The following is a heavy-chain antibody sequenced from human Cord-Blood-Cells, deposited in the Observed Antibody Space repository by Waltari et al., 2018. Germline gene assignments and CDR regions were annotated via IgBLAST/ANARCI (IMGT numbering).Heavy chain of an antibody. CDR3: AKDHLNWNYDY. V-gene: IGHV3-30*18. J-gene: IGHJ4*02. CDR2: ISYDGSNK. CDR1: GFTFSSYG. Sequence: QVQLVESGGGVDQPGGCLRLSCAAAGFTFSSYGIHWVRQAPGKGLEWVAVISYDGSNKYYADSVKGRFTISRDNSKNTLYLQMNSLRAEDTAVYYCAKDHLNWNYDYWGQGTLVTVSS. D-gene: IGHD1-7*01.